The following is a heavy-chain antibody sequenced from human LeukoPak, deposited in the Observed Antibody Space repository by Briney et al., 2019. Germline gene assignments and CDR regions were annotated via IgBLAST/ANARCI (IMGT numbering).Heavy chain of an antibody. CDR1: GFTFSNYW. CDR2: INPGGSST. CDR3: ARSNQADDY. J-gene: IGHJ4*02. D-gene: IGHD1-14*01. Sequence: QPGGSLRLSCAASGFTFSNYWMHWVRQVPGKGLVWVSRINPGGSSTTYAGSVRGRFTISRDNAKNTLYLQMDSLRAEDTGVYYCARSNQADDYWGQGTLVTVSS. V-gene: IGHV3-74*01.